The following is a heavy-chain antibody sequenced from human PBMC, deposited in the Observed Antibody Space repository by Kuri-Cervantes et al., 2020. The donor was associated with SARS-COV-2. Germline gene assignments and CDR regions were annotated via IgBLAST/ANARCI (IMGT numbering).Heavy chain of an antibody. CDR2: IIPIFGTA. J-gene: IGHJ4*02. CDR3: ARGYDSSGYYYDY. D-gene: IGHD3-22*01. CDR1: GGTFSSYA. V-gene: IGHV1-69*13. Sequence: SVKVSCKASGGTFSSYAISWVRQAPRQGLEWMGGIIPIFGTANYAQKFQGRVTITADESTSTAYMELSSLRSEDTAVYYCARGYDSSGYYYDYWGQGALVTVSS.